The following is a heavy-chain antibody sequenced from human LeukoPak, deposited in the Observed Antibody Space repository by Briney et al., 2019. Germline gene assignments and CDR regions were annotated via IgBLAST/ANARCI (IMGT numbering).Heavy chain of an antibody. J-gene: IGHJ4*02. CDR1: GYTFTNYG. Sequence: ASVKVSCKASGYTFTNYGISWVRQAPGQGLEWMGWIYTDTGKPTYAQGFTGRFVFSLDTSVTTAYLQISSLKTEDTAVYFCARRIPAATAIDYWGQGTLVSVSS. V-gene: IGHV7-4-1*02. D-gene: IGHD6-13*01. CDR2: IYTDTGKP. CDR3: ARRIPAATAIDY.